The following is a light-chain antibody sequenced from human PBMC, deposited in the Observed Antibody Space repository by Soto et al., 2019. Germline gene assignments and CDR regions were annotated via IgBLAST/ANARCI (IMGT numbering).Light chain of an antibody. CDR3: QQHNQWPIT. Sequence: EIVLTQSPGTLSLSLGERATLSCRASQSVSSSYLAWYQQKPGQAPRLLIYGASSRATGIPARFSGSGSGTEFTLTINSLQSEDSAVYYCQQHNQWPITFGQGTRLEI. CDR1: QSVSSSY. CDR2: GAS. J-gene: IGKJ5*01. V-gene: IGKV3D-20*02.